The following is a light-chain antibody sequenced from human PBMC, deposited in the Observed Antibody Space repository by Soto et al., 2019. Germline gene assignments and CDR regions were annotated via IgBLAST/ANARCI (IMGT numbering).Light chain of an antibody. CDR1: ISNIGSNP. CDR2: RNN. V-gene: IGLV1-47*01. Sequence: QSFLTQPPSASGTPGQRVTISCSGSISNIGSNPVYWHQQLPGTAPKLLIFRNNQLPSWVPDRFSDSKSVTSASLAIIGLRYEDEADYYCASWDDRLXVYVLGTGTKVXV. CDR3: ASWDDRLXVYV. J-gene: IGLJ1*01.